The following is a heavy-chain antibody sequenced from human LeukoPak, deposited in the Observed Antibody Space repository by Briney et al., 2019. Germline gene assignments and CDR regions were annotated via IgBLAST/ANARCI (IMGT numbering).Heavy chain of an antibody. Sequence: PRGSLRLSCAASGFTFSSYGMHWVRQAPGKGLEWVAVISYDGSNKYYADSVKGRFTISRDNSKNTLYLQMNSLRAEDTAVYYCAKDTIDYWGQGTLVTVSS. V-gene: IGHV3-30*18. CDR2: ISYDGSNK. CDR1: GFTFSSYG. CDR3: AKDTIDY. J-gene: IGHJ4*02.